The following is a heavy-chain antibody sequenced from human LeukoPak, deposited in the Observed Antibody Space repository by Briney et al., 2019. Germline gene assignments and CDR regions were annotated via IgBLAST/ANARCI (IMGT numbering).Heavy chain of an antibody. Sequence: ASVKVSCKASGYTFTGYFMHWVRQAPGQGLEWMGWINPNSGGTNYAQKFQGRVTMTRDTSISTAYIELSRLRSDDTAVYYCARDERYDSSGYPFDYWGQGTLVTVSS. CDR1: GYTFTGYF. D-gene: IGHD3-22*01. J-gene: IGHJ4*02. CDR3: ARDERYDSSGYPFDY. CDR2: INPNSGGT. V-gene: IGHV1-2*02.